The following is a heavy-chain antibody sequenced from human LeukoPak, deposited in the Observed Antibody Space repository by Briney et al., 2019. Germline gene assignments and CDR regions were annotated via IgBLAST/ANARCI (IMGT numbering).Heavy chain of an antibody. D-gene: IGHD2-15*01. Sequence: PSETLSLTCAVYGGSFSGYYWSWIRQPPGEGLEWIGEINHSGSTNYNPSLKSRVTISVDTSKNQFSLKLSSVTAADTAVYYCARDLGVVAATPLLLPYAGVWGQGTTVTVSS. CDR2: INHSGST. CDR3: ARDLGVVAATPLLLPYAGV. V-gene: IGHV4-34*01. J-gene: IGHJ6*02. CDR1: GGSFSGYY.